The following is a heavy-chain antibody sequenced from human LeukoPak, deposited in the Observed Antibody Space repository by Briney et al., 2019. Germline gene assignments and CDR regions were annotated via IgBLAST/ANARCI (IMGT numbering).Heavy chain of an antibody. V-gene: IGHV3-30*04. J-gene: IGHJ4*02. Sequence: GGSLRLSCAASGFTFSTYAMNWVRQAPGKGLEWVAVISDDGRHNYYADSVKGRFTISRDNSKSTLYLQMNSLRGEDTAVYYCARVLSVSYCDSWGQGTLVTVSS. CDR1: GFTFSTYA. CDR2: ISDDGRHN. CDR3: ARVLSVSYCDS. D-gene: IGHD2/OR15-2a*01.